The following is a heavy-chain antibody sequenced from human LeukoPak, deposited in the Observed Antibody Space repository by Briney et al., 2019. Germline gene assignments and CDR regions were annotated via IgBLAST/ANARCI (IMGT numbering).Heavy chain of an antibody. CDR2: IKQDGSEK. Sequence: GGSLRLSCAPSGFISSTYWMSWVRQAPGKGLEWVANIKQDGSEKYYVDSVKGRFTISRDNAKNSLYLQMNSLRAEDTAVYYCATDGTMIVASWWYFDLWGRGTLVTVSS. D-gene: IGHD3-22*01. CDR1: GFISSTYW. V-gene: IGHV3-7*01. J-gene: IGHJ2*01. CDR3: ATDGTMIVASWWYFDL.